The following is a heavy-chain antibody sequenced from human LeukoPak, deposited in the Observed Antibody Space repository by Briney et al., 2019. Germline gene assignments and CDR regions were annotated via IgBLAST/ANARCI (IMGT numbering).Heavy chain of an antibody. CDR2: MNPNSGNT. J-gene: IGHJ3*02. V-gene: IGHV1-8*01. CDR3: ARGIPEQWLVPDAFDI. D-gene: IGHD6-19*01. CDR1: GYTFTSYD. Sequence: ASVKVSCKASGYTFTSYDINWVRQATGQGLEWMGWMNPNSGNTGYAQKFQGRVTMTRNTSISTAYMELSSLRSEDTAVYYCARGIPEQWLVPDAFDIWGQGTMVTVSS.